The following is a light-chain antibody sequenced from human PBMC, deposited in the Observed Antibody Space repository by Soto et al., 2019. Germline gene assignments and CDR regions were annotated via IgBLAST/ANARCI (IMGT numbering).Light chain of an antibody. CDR1: QSVLYSSNNKTY. J-gene: IGKJ2*01. V-gene: IGKV4-1*01. CDR3: QQYYSTPQT. Sequence: DIGMTQSPDSLAVSLGERATINCKSSQSVLYSSNNKTYLAWYQQKPGQPPKLLIYLASTRESGVPDRFSGRGSGTDFTLPISSLQAADVAVYYCQQYYSTPQTFGQGTKLEIK. CDR2: LAS.